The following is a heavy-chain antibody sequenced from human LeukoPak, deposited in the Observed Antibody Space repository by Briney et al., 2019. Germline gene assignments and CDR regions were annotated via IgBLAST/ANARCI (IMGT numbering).Heavy chain of an antibody. CDR3: ARDVGGNYQYFDS. V-gene: IGHV4-34*01. Sequence: SETLSLTCAVFRGSFSDYYWTWIRQPPGKGLEWIGEINHSGSTYYNPSLKGRVTISLDTSKNQVSLRLFSVTAADTAVYYCARDVGGNYQYFDSWGQGTLVTVSS. CDR2: INHSGST. J-gene: IGHJ4*02. D-gene: IGHD4-11*01. CDR1: RGSFSDYY.